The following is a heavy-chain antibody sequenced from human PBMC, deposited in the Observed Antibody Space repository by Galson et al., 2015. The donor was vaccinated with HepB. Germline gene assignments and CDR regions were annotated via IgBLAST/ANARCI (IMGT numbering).Heavy chain of an antibody. D-gene: IGHD3-3*01. CDR2: IKQDGSEE. Sequence: SLRLSCAASGFTFSSYGMHWVRQAPGKGLEWVANIKQDGSEEYYVDSVKGRFTISRDNAKISLYLQMNSLRAEDTAVYYCARSDYDFWSGPYGMDVWGQGTTVTVSS. V-gene: IGHV3-7*01. J-gene: IGHJ6*02. CDR1: GFTFSSYG. CDR3: ARSDYDFWSGPYGMDV.